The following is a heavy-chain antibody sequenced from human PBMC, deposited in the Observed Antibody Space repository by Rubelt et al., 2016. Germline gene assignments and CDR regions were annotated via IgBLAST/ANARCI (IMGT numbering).Heavy chain of an antibody. V-gene: IGHV3-23*01. CDR1: ASSFSSYA. CDR2: ISGSGGTT. Sequence: GLLQRGGSLRISCAASASSFSSYAMSWVRQAPGRGLEWLSAISGSGGTTYYADSVKGRFTISRDNSKNTLYLQMNSLRAEDTAVYYCAKAGYTSGWFNWFDPWGQGTLVTVSS. D-gene: IGHD6-19*01. J-gene: IGHJ5*02. CDR3: AKAGYTSGWFNWFDP.